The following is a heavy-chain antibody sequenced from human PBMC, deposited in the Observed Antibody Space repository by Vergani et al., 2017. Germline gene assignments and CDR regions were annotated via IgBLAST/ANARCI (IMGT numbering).Heavy chain of an antibody. Sequence: EVQLVESGGGLVQPGRSLRLSCTASGFTFGDYAMSWVRQAPGKGLEWVGFIRSKAYGGTTEYAASVKGRFTISRDDSKSIAYLQMNSLKTEDTAVYYCTRDLECSLWGQGTLVTVSS. J-gene: IGHJ4*02. CDR1: GFTFGDYA. D-gene: IGHD3-3*01. CDR3: TRDLECSL. V-gene: IGHV3-49*04. CDR2: IRSKAYGGTT.